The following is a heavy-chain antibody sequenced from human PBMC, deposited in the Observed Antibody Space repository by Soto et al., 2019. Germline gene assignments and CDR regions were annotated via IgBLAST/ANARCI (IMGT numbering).Heavy chain of an antibody. CDR3: ARVSATAGDY. D-gene: IGHD6-13*01. CDR1: GYCISSGYY. CDR2: IYHSGST. V-gene: IGHV4-38-2*01. J-gene: IGHJ4*02. Sequence: SENPYIACAVSGYCISSGYYWGWIRQPPGKGLEWIGSIYHSGSTYYNPSLKSRVTISVDTSKNQFSLKLSSVTAADTAVYYCARVSATAGDYWGQGTLVTVSS.